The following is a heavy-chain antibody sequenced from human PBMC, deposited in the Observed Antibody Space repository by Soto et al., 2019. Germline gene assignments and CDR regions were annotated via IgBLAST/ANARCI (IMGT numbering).Heavy chain of an antibody. Sequence: SETLSLTCTVSGGSISSYYWSWIRQPPGKGLEWIGYIYYSGSTNYNPSLKSRVTISVDTSKNQFSLKLSSVTAADTAVYYCAREEVGKGSGWFSNWFDPWGQGTLVTVSS. CDR2: IYYSGST. V-gene: IGHV4-59*01. J-gene: IGHJ5*02. CDR1: GGSISSYY. CDR3: AREEVGKGSGWFSNWFDP. D-gene: IGHD6-19*01.